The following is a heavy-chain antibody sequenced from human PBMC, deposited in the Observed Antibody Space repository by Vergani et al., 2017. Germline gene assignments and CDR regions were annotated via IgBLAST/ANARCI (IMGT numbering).Heavy chain of an antibody. CDR1: GGSISSGGYY. D-gene: IGHD2-15*01. V-gene: IGHV4-31*03. Sequence: QVQLQESGPGLVKPSQTLSLTCTVSGGSISSGGYYWSWIRQHPGKGLEWIGYIYYSGSTYYNPSLKSRVTISVDTSKNQFSLKLSSVTAADTAVYYCARPLASHRPHCSGGSCYFDYWGQGTLVTVSS. CDR3: ARPLASHRPHCSGGSCYFDY. J-gene: IGHJ4*02. CDR2: IYYSGST.